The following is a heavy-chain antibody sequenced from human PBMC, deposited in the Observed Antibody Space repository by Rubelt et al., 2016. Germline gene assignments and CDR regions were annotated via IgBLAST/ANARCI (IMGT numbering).Heavy chain of an antibody. J-gene: IGHJ4*02. Sequence: KGLEWEAVISYDGSNKYYADSVKGRFTISRDNSKNTLYLQMNSLRAEDTAVYYCAKGPSSTSYSSLDYWGQGSLVTVSS. D-gene: IGHD2-2*01. CDR2: ISYDGSNK. V-gene: IGHV3-30*18. CDR3: AKGPSSTSYSSLDY.